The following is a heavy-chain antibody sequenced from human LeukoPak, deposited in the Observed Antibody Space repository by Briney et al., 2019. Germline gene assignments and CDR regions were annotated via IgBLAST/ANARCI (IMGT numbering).Heavy chain of an antibody. J-gene: IGHJ4*02. V-gene: IGHV4-34*01. CDR2: INHSGST. CDR3: AREAQKYCSGGSCYGPGDY. D-gene: IGHD2-15*01. CDR1: GGSFSGYY. Sequence: SETLSLTCAVYGGSFSGYYWSWIRQPPGKGLEWIGEINHSGSTNYNPSRKSRVPISLDTSTNQFSLKLSSVTAAPTAVYYCAREAQKYCSGGSCYGPGDYWGEGTLVTVSS.